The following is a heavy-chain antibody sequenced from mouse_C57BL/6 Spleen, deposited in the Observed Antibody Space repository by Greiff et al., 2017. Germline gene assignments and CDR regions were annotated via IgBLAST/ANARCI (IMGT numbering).Heavy chain of an antibody. CDR3: ARDRRANWAFDY. V-gene: IGHV3-6*01. CDR2: ISYDGSN. D-gene: IGHD4-1*01. CDR1: GYSITSGYY. Sequence: EVQLQESGPGLVKPSQSLSLTCSVTGYSITSGYYWNWIRQFPGNKLEWMGYISYDGSNNYNPSLKNRISITRDTSKNQFFLKLNSVTTEDTATYYCARDRRANWAFDYWGQGTTLTVSS. J-gene: IGHJ2*01.